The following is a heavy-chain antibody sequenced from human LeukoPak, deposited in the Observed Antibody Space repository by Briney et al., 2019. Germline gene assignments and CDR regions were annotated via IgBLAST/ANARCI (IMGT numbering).Heavy chain of an antibody. J-gene: IGHJ3*02. CDR1: GGSFSGYY. D-gene: IGHD3-9*01. V-gene: IGHV4-34*01. CDR3: ARLTGYRIESAFDI. Sequence: SETLSLTCAVYGGSFSGYYWSWIRQPPGKGLEWIGEINHSGSTNYNPSLKSRVTISVDTSKNQFSLKLSSVTAADTAAYYCARLTGYRIESAFDIWGQGTMVTVSS. CDR2: INHSGST.